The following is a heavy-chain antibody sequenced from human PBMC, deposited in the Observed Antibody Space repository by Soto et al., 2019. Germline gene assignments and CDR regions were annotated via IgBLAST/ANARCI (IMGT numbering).Heavy chain of an antibody. CDR2: IYHSGTT. CDR3: ARENYASSGAPFLDY. V-gene: IGHV4-38-2*02. D-gene: IGHD3-22*01. CDR1: GDSISSGYY. J-gene: IGHJ4*02. Sequence: ETLSLTCAVSGDSISSGYYWAWIRQPPGKGLEWLASIYHSGTTYYNPSFTSRVTISVDTSKNQFSLQLSSVTAADMAVYYCARENYASSGAPFLDYWGQGTLVTVSS.